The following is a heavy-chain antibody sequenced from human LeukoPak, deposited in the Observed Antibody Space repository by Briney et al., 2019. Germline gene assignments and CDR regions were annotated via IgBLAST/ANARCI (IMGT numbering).Heavy chain of an antibody. CDR3: AKDLSVDTAMALAMYYYYGMDV. D-gene: IGHD5-18*01. J-gene: IGHJ6*02. Sequence: GGSLRLSCAASGFTFSSYAMSWVRQAPGKGLGWVSAISGSGGSTYYADSVKGRFTISRDNSKNTLYLQMNSLRAEDTAVYYCAKDLSVDTAMALAMYYYYGMDVWGQGTTVTVSS. CDR2: ISGSGGST. CDR1: GFTFSSYA. V-gene: IGHV3-23*01.